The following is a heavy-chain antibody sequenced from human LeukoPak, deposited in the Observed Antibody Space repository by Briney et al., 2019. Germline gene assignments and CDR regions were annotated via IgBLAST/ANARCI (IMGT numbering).Heavy chain of an antibody. CDR1: GFSFSSAW. D-gene: IGHD4-17*01. CDR3: TPLYYGDYGY. V-gene: IGHV3-15*01. J-gene: IGHJ4*02. Sequence: KSGGSLRLSCVVSGFSFSSAWMSWVRQAPRKGLEWVGRIKSKTNGGTTDYAAPVKGRFTISRDDSKNTLYLQMNSLKTEDTGVYYCTPLYYGDYGYWGQGTLVTVSS. CDR2: IKSKTNGGTT.